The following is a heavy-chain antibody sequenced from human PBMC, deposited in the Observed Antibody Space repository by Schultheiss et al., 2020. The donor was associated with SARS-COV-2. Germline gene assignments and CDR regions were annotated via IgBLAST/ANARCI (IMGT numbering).Heavy chain of an antibody. V-gene: IGHV3-23*01. J-gene: IGHJ4*02. Sequence: GGSLRLSCAASGFTFSNYAMSWVRQAPGKGLEWVSAISGSGGSTYYADSVKGRFTISRDNSKNTLYLQMNSLRAEDTAVYYCAKGTGYSSSWYSGYWGQGTLVTVSS. CDR1: GFTFSNYA. CDR3: AKGTGYSSSWYSGY. CDR2: ISGSGGST. D-gene: IGHD6-13*01.